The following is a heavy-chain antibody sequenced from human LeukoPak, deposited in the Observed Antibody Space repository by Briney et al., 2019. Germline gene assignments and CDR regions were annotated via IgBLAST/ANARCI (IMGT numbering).Heavy chain of an antibody. CDR3: ARQECSDVSCYPDF. CDR2: INTNTGDP. Sequence: AASVKVSCKTSGYTFSQYPLNWVRQAPGQGLEWMGWINTNTGDPSYARGFTGRFVFALDTSVSTAFLQISDLKPDDSAVYFCARQECSDVSCYPDFWGQGTLVTVSS. D-gene: IGHD2-15*01. J-gene: IGHJ4*02. CDR1: GYTFSQYP. V-gene: IGHV7-4-1*02.